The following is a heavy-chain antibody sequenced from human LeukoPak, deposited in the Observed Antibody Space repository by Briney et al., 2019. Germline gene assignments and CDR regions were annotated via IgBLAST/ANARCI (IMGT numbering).Heavy chain of an antibody. CDR2: IYYSGST. CDR3: ASTMTTVTTAYFQH. V-gene: IGHV4-59*01. Sequence: SETLSLTCTVSGGSISSYYWSWIRQPPGKGLEWIGYIYYSGSTNYNPSLKSRVTISVDTSKNQFSLKLSSVTAPDTAVYYRASTMTTVTTAYFQHWGQGTLVTVSS. CDR1: GGSISSYY. J-gene: IGHJ1*01. D-gene: IGHD4-17*01.